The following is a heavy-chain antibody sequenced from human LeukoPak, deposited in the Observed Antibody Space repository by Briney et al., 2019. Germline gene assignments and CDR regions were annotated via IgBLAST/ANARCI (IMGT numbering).Heavy chain of an antibody. CDR1: GGSISSGGYY. CDR3: ARFGPKRTGSFDY. J-gene: IGHJ4*02. Sequence: SLTLSLTCTVSGGSISSGGYYWGWIRQPPGKGLEWIGSIYYSGSTYYNPSLKSRVTISVDTSKNQFSLKLSSVTAADTAVYYCARFGPKRTGSFDYWGQGTLVTVSS. CDR2: IYYSGST. V-gene: IGHV4-39*01. D-gene: IGHD1-14*01.